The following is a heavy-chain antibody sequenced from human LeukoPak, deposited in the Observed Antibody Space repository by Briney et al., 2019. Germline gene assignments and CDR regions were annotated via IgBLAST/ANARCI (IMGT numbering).Heavy chain of an antibody. D-gene: IGHD4-11*01. V-gene: IGHV4-59*01. J-gene: IGHJ4*02. CDR2: VYYSGST. CDR3: ARGRGRTVTTRFDY. Sequence: PSETLSLTCTVSGGYISSYYWSWIRQPPGKGLEWIGYVYYSGSTKYNPSLKSRVTISVDTSKKQFSLKLTSVTAADTAVYYCARGRGRTVTTRFDYWGQGTLVTVSS. CDR1: GGYISSYY.